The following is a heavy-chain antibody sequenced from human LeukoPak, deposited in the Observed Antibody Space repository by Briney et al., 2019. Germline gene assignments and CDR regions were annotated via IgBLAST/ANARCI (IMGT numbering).Heavy chain of an antibody. Sequence: SETLSLTCTVSGGSITNGGYYWSWIRQPPGKGLEWIGSIYYSGNTYYNASLKSQVSISIDTSKNQFSLRLTSVTAADTAVYYCARQTGSGLFILPGGQGTLVTVSS. CDR1: GGSITNGGYY. CDR3: ARQTGSGLFILP. J-gene: IGHJ4*02. V-gene: IGHV4-39*01. CDR2: IYYSGNT. D-gene: IGHD3/OR15-3a*01.